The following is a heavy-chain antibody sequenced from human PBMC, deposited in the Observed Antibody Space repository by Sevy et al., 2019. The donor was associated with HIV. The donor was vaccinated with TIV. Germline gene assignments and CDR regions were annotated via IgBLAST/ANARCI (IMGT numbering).Heavy chain of an antibody. Sequence: GGSLRLSCAASGFTFDAFWMQWVRQAPGKGLEWVANIRPDGNEIYYADSVRGRFNISRDNSKESLYLQMSNLRVEDTATYYCARRYFDLWGQGALVTVSS. J-gene: IGHJ4*02. CDR3: ARRYFDL. CDR2: IRPDGNEI. V-gene: IGHV3-7*01. CDR1: GFTFDAFW.